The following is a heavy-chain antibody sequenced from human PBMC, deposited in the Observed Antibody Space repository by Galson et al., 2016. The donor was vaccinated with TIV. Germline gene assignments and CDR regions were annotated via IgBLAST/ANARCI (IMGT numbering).Heavy chain of an antibody. J-gene: IGHJ4*02. V-gene: IGHV3-30-3*01. D-gene: IGHD2-15*01. CDR3: ARERTGVVGRSLDF. CDR1: GFTFSSYA. CDR2: VSYDGRTK. Sequence: SLRLSCAASGFTFSSYAMHWVRQAPGKGLEWVAIVSYDGRTKDDSDSVRGRFTISRDNSKNTLYLQMNGLRREDTGIYYCARERTGVVGRSLDFWGQGTVVTVSS.